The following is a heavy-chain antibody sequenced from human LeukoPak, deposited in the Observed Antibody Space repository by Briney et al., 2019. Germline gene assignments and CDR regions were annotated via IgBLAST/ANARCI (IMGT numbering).Heavy chain of an antibody. D-gene: IGHD6-19*01. J-gene: IGHJ4*02. V-gene: IGHV2-5*01. CDR2: IYCNDAK. Sequence: SGPTLVKPTQILTLTCTFSAFSLSTSGVGVGWIRQPPGKALEWLALIYCNDAKHYSPSLKSRLTITKDTSKNQVVLRITNMDPVDTATYYCAHKYSSAYHFDYWGQGALVTVSS. CDR1: AFSLSTSGVG. CDR3: AHKYSSAYHFDY.